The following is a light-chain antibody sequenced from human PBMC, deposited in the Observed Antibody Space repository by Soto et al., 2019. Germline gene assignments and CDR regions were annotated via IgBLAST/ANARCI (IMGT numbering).Light chain of an antibody. V-gene: IGKV3-11*01. Sequence: EIVLTQSPATLSLSPGEGATLSCRASQSVGNYLVWYQQKPGQAPRLLIYDAFNRATGIPARFGGSGSGTDFTLTISSLEPEDLAVYYRQQRSNWRSTFGQGTRLEIK. CDR2: DAF. CDR1: QSVGNY. CDR3: QQRSNWRST. J-gene: IGKJ5*01.